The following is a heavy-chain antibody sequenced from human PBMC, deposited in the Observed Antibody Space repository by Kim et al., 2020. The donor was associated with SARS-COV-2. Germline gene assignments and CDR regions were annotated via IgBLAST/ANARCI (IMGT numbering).Heavy chain of an antibody. D-gene: IGHD3-10*01. CDR3: ARDRDFLWFGELD. CDR2: IKQDGSEK. V-gene: IGHV3-7*01. Sequence: GGSLRLSCAASGFTFSSYWMSWVRQAPGKGLEWVANIKQDGSEKYYVDSVKGRFTISRDNAKNSLYLQMNSLRAEDTAVYYCARDRDFLWFGELDWGQGTLVTVSS. J-gene: IGHJ4*02. CDR1: GFTFSSYW.